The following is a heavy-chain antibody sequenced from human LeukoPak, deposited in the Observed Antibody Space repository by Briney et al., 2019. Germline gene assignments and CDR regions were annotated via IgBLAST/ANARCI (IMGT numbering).Heavy chain of an antibody. D-gene: IGHD7-27*01. CDR2: INSGGSGT. CDR3: ASSLGPLTEY. V-gene: IGHV3-74*01. J-gene: IGHJ4*01. CDR1: GFNFARKW. Sequence: GGSLRLSWAASGFNFARKWMHWVSQTPGKGLMWVSRINSGGSGTSFAGSVEGRFTISRDNAKNTLYLQMNNLRAEDTAMYYCASSLGPLTEYWGQGTLVTVSS.